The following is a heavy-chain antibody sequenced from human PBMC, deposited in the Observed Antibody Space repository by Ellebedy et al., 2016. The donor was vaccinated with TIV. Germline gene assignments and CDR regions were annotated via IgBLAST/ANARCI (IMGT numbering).Heavy chain of an antibody. CDR1: GGSISSYY. V-gene: IGHV4-59*12. CDR2: IYYSGGT. Sequence: MPSETLSLTCTVSGGSISSYYWSWIRQPPGKGLEWIGYIYYSGGTYYNPSLKSRLTISVDPSKNQFSLKLSSVTAADTAIYYCARDQVGYNWNFGQSHFNHNGMDVWGQGTTVNV. CDR3: ARDQVGYNWNFGQSHFNHNGMDV. D-gene: IGHD1-20*01. J-gene: IGHJ6*02.